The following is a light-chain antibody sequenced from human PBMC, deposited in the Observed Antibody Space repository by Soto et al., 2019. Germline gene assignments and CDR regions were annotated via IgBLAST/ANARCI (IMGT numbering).Light chain of an antibody. CDR2: GTS. CDR3: QQYGSSLFT. Sequence: VLTQSPGTLSLSPGERATLSCRASQSVSSKYLAWYQQKPGQALRVLIYGTSIRASGAPERFSGGGSGTDFTLTITRLEPEDVAVYYCQQYGSSLFTFGPGTKVDFK. J-gene: IGKJ3*01. V-gene: IGKV3-20*01. CDR1: QSVSSKY.